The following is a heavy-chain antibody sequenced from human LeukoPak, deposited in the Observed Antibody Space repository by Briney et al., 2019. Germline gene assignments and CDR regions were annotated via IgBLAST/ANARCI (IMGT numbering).Heavy chain of an antibody. D-gene: IGHD6-19*01. V-gene: IGHV1-3*01. Sequence: ASVKVSCKASGYTFTSYAMHWVRQAPGQRLEWMGWINAGNGNTKYSQKFQGRVTITRGTSASTAYMELSSLRSEDTAVYYCARAKGGIAVAALNWGQGTLVTVSS. CDR3: ARAKGGIAVAALN. CDR1: GYTFTSYA. CDR2: INAGNGNT. J-gene: IGHJ4*02.